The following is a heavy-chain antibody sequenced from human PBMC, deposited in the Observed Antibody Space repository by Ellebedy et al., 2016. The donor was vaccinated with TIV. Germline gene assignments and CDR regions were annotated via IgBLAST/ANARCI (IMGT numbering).Heavy chain of an antibody. CDR3: AREGGVYYFDY. Sequence: AASVKVSCKASGYTFTSDLIHWVRQAPGQGLEWMGTVNPFNGGTGYAQRFQGRVTMTRDTSASTVYMELSSLRYEATAGYYCAREGGVYYFDYWGQGTLVTVSS. CDR2: VNPFNGGT. J-gene: IGHJ4*02. V-gene: IGHV1-46*01. D-gene: IGHD2-8*02. CDR1: GYTFTSDL.